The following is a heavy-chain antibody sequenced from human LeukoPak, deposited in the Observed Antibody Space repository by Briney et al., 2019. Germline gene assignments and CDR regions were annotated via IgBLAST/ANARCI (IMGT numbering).Heavy chain of an antibody. Sequence: GGSLRLSCAASGFTVSSNYMSWVRQAPGKGLEWVSVIYSGGSTYYADSVKGRFTISRDNSKNTLYLQMNSLRAEDTAVYYCASGRPGYYYGMDVWGQGTTVTVSS. J-gene: IGHJ6*02. CDR3: ASGRPGYYYGMDV. CDR2: IYSGGST. V-gene: IGHV3-53*01. CDR1: GFTVSSNY.